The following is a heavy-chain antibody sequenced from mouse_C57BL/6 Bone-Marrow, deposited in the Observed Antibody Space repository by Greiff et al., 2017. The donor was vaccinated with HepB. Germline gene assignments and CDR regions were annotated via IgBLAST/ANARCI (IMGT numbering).Heavy chain of an antibody. CDR2: IDPETGGT. CDR1: GYTFTDYE. V-gene: IGHV1-15*01. D-gene: IGHD1-1*02. CDR3: TNYAWFAY. Sequence: VQGVESGAELVRPGASVTLSCKASGYTFTDYEMHWVKQTPVHGLEWIGAIDPETGGTAYNQKFKGKAILTADKSSSTAYMELRSLTSEDSAVYYCTNYAWFAYWGQGTLVTVSA. J-gene: IGHJ3*01.